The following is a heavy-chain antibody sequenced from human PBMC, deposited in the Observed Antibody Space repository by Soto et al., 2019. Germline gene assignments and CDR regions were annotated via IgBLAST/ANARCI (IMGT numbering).Heavy chain of an antibody. V-gene: IGHV5-51*01. D-gene: IGHD3-9*01. J-gene: IGHJ6*02. CDR1: GYTFTNYW. Sequence: GESLKISCKGSGYTFTNYWIGWVRQMPGKGLEWMGIIYPGDFDTTYSPSFQGQVTISVDKSISTAYLQWRSLKASDTAMYYCARRHDDILTGAYYGMDVWGQGTTVTV. CDR2: IYPGDFDT. CDR3: ARRHDDILTGAYYGMDV.